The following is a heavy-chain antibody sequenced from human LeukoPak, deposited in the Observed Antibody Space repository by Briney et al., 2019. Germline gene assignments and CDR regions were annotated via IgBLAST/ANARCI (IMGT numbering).Heavy chain of an antibody. V-gene: IGHV1-2*02. CDR2: INPNSGGT. D-gene: IGHD2-2*01. Sequence: SVKVSCKASGYTSTAYYMHWVRQAPGHGLEWMGWINPNSGGTNYAQKFQGRVTMTRDTSISTAYMELSRLRSDDTAVYYCARLPVGYCSSTSCPDYWGQGTLVTVSS. CDR3: ARLPVGYCSSTSCPDY. J-gene: IGHJ4*02. CDR1: GYTSTAYY.